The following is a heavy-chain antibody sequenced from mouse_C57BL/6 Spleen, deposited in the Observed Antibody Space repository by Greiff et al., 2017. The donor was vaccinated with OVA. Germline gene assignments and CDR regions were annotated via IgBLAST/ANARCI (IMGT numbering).Heavy chain of an antibody. J-gene: IGHJ4*01. CDR3: ARRTFYYSNYVDAMDY. CDR2: IDPSDSDT. CDR1: GYTFTSYW. D-gene: IGHD2-5*01. V-gene: IGHV1-52*01. Sequence: QVQLQQPGAELVRPGSSVKLSCKASGYTFTSYWMHWVKQRPIQGLEWIGNIDPSDSDTHYNQKFKDKATLTVDKSSSTAYMQLSSLTSEDSAVYYCARRTFYYSNYVDAMDYWGQGTSVTVSS.